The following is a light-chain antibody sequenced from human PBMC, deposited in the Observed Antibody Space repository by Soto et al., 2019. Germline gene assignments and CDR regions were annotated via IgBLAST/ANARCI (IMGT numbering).Light chain of an antibody. CDR3: QQYDSYSPLT. Sequence: DIQMTQSPSTLSGSVGDRVTITCRASQTISSWLAWYQQKPGKAPKLLIYKASTLKSGVPSRFSGSGSGTEFTLTIRSLQPDDFATYYCQQYDSYSPLTFGAGTKVDIK. CDR2: KAS. V-gene: IGKV1-5*03. CDR1: QTISSW. J-gene: IGKJ4*01.